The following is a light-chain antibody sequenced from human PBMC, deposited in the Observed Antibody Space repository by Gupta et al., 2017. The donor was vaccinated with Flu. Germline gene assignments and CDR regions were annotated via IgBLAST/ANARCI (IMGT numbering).Light chain of an antibody. CDR1: EGIVNY. Sequence: GERVTLSCRASEGIVNYVAWYQQHPGQSPRLLIYGASSRASGVPGRFSGSGSGTEFSLTISGLQAEDFATYYCQQSYNWPYTFGVGTKLDIK. CDR3: QQSYNWPYT. J-gene: IGKJ2*01. V-gene: IGKV3-15*01. CDR2: GAS.